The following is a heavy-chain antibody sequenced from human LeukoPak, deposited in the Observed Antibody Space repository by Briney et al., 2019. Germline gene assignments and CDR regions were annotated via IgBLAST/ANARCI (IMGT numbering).Heavy chain of an antibody. CDR3: STLTSRGLSDS. V-gene: IGHV3-15*07. CDR2: IKSKADGETI. Sequence: GGSLRLSCAASGFTFTNAWTNWVRQAPGKGLEWVGRIKSKADGETIDYAAPVKGRFTFSRDDSKNMLYLQMNSLKSEDTAVYYCSTLTSRGLSDSWGQGTLVTVSS. CDR1: GFTFTNAW. D-gene: IGHD1-20*01. J-gene: IGHJ4*02.